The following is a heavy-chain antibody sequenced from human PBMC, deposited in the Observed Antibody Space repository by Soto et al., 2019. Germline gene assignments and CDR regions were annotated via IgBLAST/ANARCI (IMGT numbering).Heavy chain of an antibody. CDR1: GFTCSSYE. J-gene: IGHJ6*02. Sequence: PGRALRVSCAASGFTCSSYEMNWVRQAPGKGLEWVSYISSSGSTIYYADSVKGRFTISRDNAKNSLYLQMNSLRAEDTAVYYCARQYYDFWSGYSRYYYGMDVWGQGTTVTVSS. CDR2: ISSSGSTI. D-gene: IGHD3-3*01. V-gene: IGHV3-48*03. CDR3: ARQYYDFWSGYSRYYYGMDV.